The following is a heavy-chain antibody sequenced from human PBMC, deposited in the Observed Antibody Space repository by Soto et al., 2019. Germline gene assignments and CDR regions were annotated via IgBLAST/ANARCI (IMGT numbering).Heavy chain of an antibody. CDR3: ARGWCSSTSCYTFDY. CDR1: GFTFSSYW. J-gene: IGHJ4*02. D-gene: IGHD2-2*02. CDR2: INSDGSST. V-gene: IGHV3-74*01. Sequence: GGSLRLSCAASGFTFSSYWMHWVRQAPGKGLVWVSRINSDGSSTSYADSVKGRFTISRDNAKNTLYLQMNGLRAEDTAVYYCARGWCSSTSCYTFDYWGQGTLVTVSS.